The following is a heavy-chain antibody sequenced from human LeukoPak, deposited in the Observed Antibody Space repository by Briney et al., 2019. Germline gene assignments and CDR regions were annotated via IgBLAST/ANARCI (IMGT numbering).Heavy chain of an antibody. V-gene: IGHV3-30-3*01. Sequence: GGSLRLSCAASGFTFSSYGMHWVRQAPGKGLEWVAVISYDGSNKYYADSVKGRFTISRDNSKNTLYLQMNSLRAEDTAVYYCARWTLDSSGYYSLDYWGQGTLVTVSS. D-gene: IGHD3-22*01. CDR3: ARWTLDSSGYYSLDY. J-gene: IGHJ4*02. CDR1: GFTFSSYG. CDR2: ISYDGSNK.